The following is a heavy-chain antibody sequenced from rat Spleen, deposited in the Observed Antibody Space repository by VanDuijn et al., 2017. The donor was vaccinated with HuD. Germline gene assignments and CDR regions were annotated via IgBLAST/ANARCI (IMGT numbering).Heavy chain of an antibody. CDR3: ARTTYDYFDY. D-gene: IGHD2-1*01. Sequence: EVQLVESDGGLVQPGRSLKLSCAASGFTFSDYYMAWVRQAPTKGLEWVATINYAGSNTYYRDSVKGRFTISRDSAKSTLYLQMDSLRSEDTAAYYCARTTYDYFDYWGQGVMVTVSS. J-gene: IGHJ2*01. CDR1: GFTFSDYY. CDR2: INYAGSNT. V-gene: IGHV5-29*01.